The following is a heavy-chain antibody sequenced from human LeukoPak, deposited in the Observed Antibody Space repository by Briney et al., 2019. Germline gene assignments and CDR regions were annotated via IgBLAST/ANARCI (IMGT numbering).Heavy chain of an antibody. V-gene: IGHV3-21*01. Sequence: GGSLRLSCAASGFTFSSYSMNWVRQAPGKGLEWVSSISSSSSYIFYTDSVKGRFTISRDNAKNSLYLQMNSLRAEDTAVYYCARDQLDGYNRAFDIWGQGTMVTVSS. CDR1: GFTFSSYS. D-gene: IGHD5-24*01. CDR3: ARDQLDGYNRAFDI. CDR2: ISSSSSYI. J-gene: IGHJ3*02.